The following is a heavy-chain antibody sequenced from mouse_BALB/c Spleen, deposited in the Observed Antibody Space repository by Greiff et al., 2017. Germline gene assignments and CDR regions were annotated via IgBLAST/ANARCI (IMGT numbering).Heavy chain of an antibody. V-gene: IGHV3-2*02. CDR1: GYSITSDYA. J-gene: IGHJ2*01. CDR2: ISYSGST. D-gene: IGHD2-4*01. CDR3: ARSTITTGLDY. Sequence: EVQGVESGPGLVKPSQSLSLTCTVTGYSITSDYAWNWIRQFPGNKLEWMGYISYSGSTSYNPSLKSRISITRDTSKNQFFLQLNSVTTEDTATYYCARSTITTGLDYWGQGTTLTVSS.